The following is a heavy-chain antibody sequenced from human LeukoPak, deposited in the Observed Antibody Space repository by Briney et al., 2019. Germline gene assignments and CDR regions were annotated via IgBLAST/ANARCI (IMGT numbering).Heavy chain of an antibody. V-gene: IGHV1-69*01. J-gene: IGHJ6*02. Sequence: SVKVSCKASGGTFISYAISWVRQAPGQGLEWMGGIIPIFGTANYAQKFQGRVTITADESTSTAYMELSSLGSEDTAVYYCARGEWEYCSSTSCRYYYYYGMDVWGQGTTVTVSS. CDR2: IIPIFGTA. CDR3: ARGEWEYCSSTSCRYYYYYGMDV. CDR1: GGTFISYA. D-gene: IGHD2-2*01.